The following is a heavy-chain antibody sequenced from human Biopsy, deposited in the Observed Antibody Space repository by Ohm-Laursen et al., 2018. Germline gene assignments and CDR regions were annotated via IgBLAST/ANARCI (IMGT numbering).Heavy chain of an antibody. D-gene: IGHD3-3*01. CDR1: GFTFSNYE. J-gene: IGHJ4*02. V-gene: IGHV3-48*03. Sequence: GSLRLSCTASGFTFSNYEMNWVRQAPGKGLEWISYIGSSGSPIYYADSVKGRFTISRDNAKNSLYLQMNSLRAEDTAVYYCAREGWSAYSLDFDYWGQGTLVTASS. CDR2: IGSSGSPI. CDR3: AREGWSAYSLDFDY.